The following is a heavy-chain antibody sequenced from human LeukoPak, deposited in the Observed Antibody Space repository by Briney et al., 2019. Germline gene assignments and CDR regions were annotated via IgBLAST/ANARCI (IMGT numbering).Heavy chain of an antibody. CDR3: ARGWQMLHFYFYMDV. D-gene: IGHD2-15*01. V-gene: IGHV3-48*01. Sequence: PGGSLRLSCAASGFTFSNYNMNWVRQAPGKGLEWISYISGSSSAIYYADSVQGRFTISRDNAKNSLYLQMNSLRAEDTAVYYCARGWQMLHFYFYMDVWGKGSTVTVSS. CDR1: GFTFSNYN. CDR2: ISGSSSAI. J-gene: IGHJ6*03.